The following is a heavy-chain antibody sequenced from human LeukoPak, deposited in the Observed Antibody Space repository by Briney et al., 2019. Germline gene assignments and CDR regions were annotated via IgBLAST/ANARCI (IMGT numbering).Heavy chain of an antibody. J-gene: IGHJ5*02. V-gene: IGHV4-34*01. CDR2: INHSGST. CDR3: ARVGGSNWRGNNWFDP. CDR1: GGSFSGYY. D-gene: IGHD6-13*01. Sequence: KTSETLSLTCAVYGGSFSGYYWSWIRQPPGKGLEWIGEINHSGSTNYNPSLKSRVTISVDTSKNQFSLKLSSVTAADTAVYYCARVGGSNWRGNNWFDPWGQGTLVTVSS.